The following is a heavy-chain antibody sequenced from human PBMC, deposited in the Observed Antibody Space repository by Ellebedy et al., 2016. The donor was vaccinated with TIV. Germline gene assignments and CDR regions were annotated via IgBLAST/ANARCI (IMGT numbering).Heavy chain of an antibody. CDR1: GFTFDDYA. CDR3: AKDIFPYSSSHGGAFDI. J-gene: IGHJ3*02. Sequence: GGSLRLSCAASGFTFDDYAMHWVRQAPGKGLEWVSGISWNSGSIGYADSVKGRFTISRDNAKNSLYLQMNSLRAEDMALYYCAKDIFPYSSSHGGAFDIWGQGTMVTVSS. CDR2: ISWNSGSI. D-gene: IGHD6-13*01. V-gene: IGHV3-9*03.